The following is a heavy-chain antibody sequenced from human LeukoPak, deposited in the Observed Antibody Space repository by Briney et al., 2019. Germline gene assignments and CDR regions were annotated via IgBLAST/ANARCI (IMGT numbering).Heavy chain of an antibody. CDR2: ISGSGGST. J-gene: IGHJ4*02. D-gene: IGHD3-22*01. CDR1: GFTFSSYA. V-gene: IGHV3-23*01. CDR3: AKEGRSYDSSGYYSFDY. Sequence: GGSLRLSCAASGFTFSSYAMSWVRQAPGKGLEWVSAISGSGGSTYYADSVKGRFTISRDSSKNTLYLQMNSLRAEDTAVYYCAKEGRSYDSSGYYSFDYWGQGTLVTVSS.